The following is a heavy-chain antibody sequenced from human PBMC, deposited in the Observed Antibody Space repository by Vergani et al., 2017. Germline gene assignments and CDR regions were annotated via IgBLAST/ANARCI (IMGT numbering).Heavy chain of an antibody. CDR3: AGPQGTSAYYYGGFDY. Sequence: VQLVESGGGVVQPGRSLRLSCVASGCTFTAHGLNWVRQAPGKGLEWVSTISSDGGSTYYADSVKDRFTISRDNSKNTLSLQMNSLTAEDTAIYYCAGPQGTSAYYYGGFDYWGQGILVTVSS. D-gene: IGHD3-22*01. V-gene: IGHV3-23*04. CDR1: GCTFTAHG. CDR2: ISSDGGST. J-gene: IGHJ4*02.